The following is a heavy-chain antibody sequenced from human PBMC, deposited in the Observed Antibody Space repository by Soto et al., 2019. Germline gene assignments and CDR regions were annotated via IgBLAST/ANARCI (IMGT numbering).Heavy chain of an antibody. CDR2: IIPIFGTA. Sequence: QVQLVQSGAEVKKPGSSVKVSCKASGGTFSSYAISWVRQAPGQGLECMGGIIPIFGTANYAQKFQGRVTITADESTSTAYMELSSLRSEDTAVYYCARARTYYYDSSGFGPFDIWGQGTMVTVSS. V-gene: IGHV1-69*01. CDR3: ARARTYYYDSSGFGPFDI. CDR1: GGTFSSYA. J-gene: IGHJ3*02. D-gene: IGHD3-22*01.